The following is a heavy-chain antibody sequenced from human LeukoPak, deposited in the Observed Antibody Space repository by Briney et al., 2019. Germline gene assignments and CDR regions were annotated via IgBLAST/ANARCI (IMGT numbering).Heavy chain of an antibody. J-gene: IGHJ4*02. V-gene: IGHV4-61*02. CDR3: AREVSSSWLPYYFDY. Sequence: SETLSLTCTVTGDSISSGDYYWSWIRQPAGKGLEWIGRIYTSGSTNYNPSLKSRVTMSVDTSKNQFSLKLSSVTAADTAVYYCAREVSSSWLPYYFDYWGQGTLVTVSS. CDR2: IYTSGST. D-gene: IGHD6-13*01. CDR1: GDSISSGDYY.